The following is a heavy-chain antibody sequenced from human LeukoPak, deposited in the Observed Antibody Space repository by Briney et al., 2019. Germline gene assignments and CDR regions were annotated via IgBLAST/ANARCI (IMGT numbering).Heavy chain of an antibody. CDR2: ISSSSSYI. V-gene: IGHV3-21*01. D-gene: IGHD1-26*01. Sequence: GGSLRLSCAASGFTFSLYSMNWVRQAPGKGLEWVSCISSSSSYIYYADSVKGRFTISRDNAKNSLYLQVSSLRAEDTAVYYCARGDGRGSYKDYYFDYWGQGFLVTVSS. CDR1: GFTFSLYS. CDR3: ARGDGRGSYKDYYFDY. J-gene: IGHJ4*02.